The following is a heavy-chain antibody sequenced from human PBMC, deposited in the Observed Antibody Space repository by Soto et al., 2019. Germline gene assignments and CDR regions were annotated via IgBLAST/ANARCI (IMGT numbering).Heavy chain of an antibody. D-gene: IGHD5-18*01. CDR1: GFTFSSYA. J-gene: IGHJ6*02. V-gene: IGHV3-64*01. Sequence: GGSLRLSCAASGFTFSSYAMHWVRQAPGKGLEYVSLISSNGGSTYYANSVKGRFTISRDNSKNTLYLQMGSLRAEDTAVYYCAKPGYNYVGYYYGMDVWGQGTTVTVSS. CDR2: ISSNGGST. CDR3: AKPGYNYVGYYYGMDV.